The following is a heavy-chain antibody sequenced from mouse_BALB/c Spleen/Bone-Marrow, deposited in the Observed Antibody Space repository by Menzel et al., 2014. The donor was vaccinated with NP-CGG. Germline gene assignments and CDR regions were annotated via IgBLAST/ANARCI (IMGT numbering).Heavy chain of an antibody. CDR2: INPNNGDS. V-gene: IGHV1-26*01. CDR1: GYTFTDYY. CDR3: GRSRAMDY. J-gene: IGHJ4*01. Sequence: EVQLQQSGPELVKPGASVKMSCKASGYTFTDYYMKWVKRSHGKSLEWIGDINPNNGDSFYKQKFKGKATLTVDTSSSTAYMQLNSLTSEDSAVYYCGRSRAMDYWGQGTSVTVSS.